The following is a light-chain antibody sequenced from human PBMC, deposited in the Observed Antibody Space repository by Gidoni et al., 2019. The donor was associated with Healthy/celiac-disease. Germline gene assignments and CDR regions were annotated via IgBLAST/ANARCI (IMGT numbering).Light chain of an antibody. Sequence: DIVMTQAPDYLAVSLGERATINCKSSKSVVYSSNNKNYLGWYQQQPGQPPKLLIYWASTRESGVPDRFSGSGSGTDFTLTISSLQAEDVAVYYCQQYYSTPLTFGGGTKVEIK. J-gene: IGKJ4*01. CDR3: QQYYSTPLT. CDR2: WAS. CDR1: KSVVYSSNNKNY. V-gene: IGKV4-1*01.